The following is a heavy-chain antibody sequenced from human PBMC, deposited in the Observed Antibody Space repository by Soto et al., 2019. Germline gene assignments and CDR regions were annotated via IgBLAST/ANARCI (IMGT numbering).Heavy chain of an antibody. D-gene: IGHD5-18*01. Sequence: GGSLRLSCAASGFTFSSYGMHWVRQAPGKGLEWVAVISYDGSNKYYADSVKGRFTISRDNSKNTLYLQMNSLRAEDTAVYYCAKEGDTAMVNDAFDIWGQGTMVTVSS. CDR3: AKEGDTAMVNDAFDI. V-gene: IGHV3-30*18. J-gene: IGHJ3*02. CDR1: GFTFSSYG. CDR2: ISYDGSNK.